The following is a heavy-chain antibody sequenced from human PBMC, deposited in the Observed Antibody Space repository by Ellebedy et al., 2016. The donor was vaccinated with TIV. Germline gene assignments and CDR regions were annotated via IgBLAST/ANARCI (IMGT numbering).Heavy chain of an antibody. D-gene: IGHD1-26*01. J-gene: IGHJ3*02. CDR1: GFDFSRFD. V-gene: IGHV3-48*01. CDR3: AREGGNGGSYVDAFDI. CDR2: ITSSYSRT. Sequence: GGSLRLXCAGSGFDFSRFDMHWVRQAPGKGLEWVSFITSSYSRTDYVDSVKGRFTISRDNGQNSLYLQMNSLRAEDSAMYYCAREGGNGGSYVDAFDIWGQGTMVTVSS.